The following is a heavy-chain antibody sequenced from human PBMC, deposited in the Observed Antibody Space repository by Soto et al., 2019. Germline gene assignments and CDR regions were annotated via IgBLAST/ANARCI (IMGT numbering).Heavy chain of an antibody. D-gene: IGHD6-6*01. CDR2: ISYDGSNK. CDR1: GFTFSSYG. Sequence: QVQLVESGGGVVQPGRSLRLSCAASGFTFSSYGMHWVRQAPGKGLEWVAVISYDGSNKYYADSVKGRFTISRDNSKNTLYLQMNSLRAEDTAVYYCAKDSGCSSSGIDYWGQGTLVTVSS. CDR3: AKDSGCSSSGIDY. V-gene: IGHV3-30*18. J-gene: IGHJ4*02.